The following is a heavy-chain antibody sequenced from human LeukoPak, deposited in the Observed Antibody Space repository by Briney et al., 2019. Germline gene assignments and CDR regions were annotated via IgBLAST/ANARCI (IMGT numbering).Heavy chain of an antibody. CDR3: ARDKWVATLYYGMDV. Sequence: PGGSLRLSCAASGFTFSSYWMHWVRQAPGKGLVWVSRINSDGSSTSYADSVKGRFTISRDSAKNTLYLQMNSLRAEDTAVYYCARDKWVATLYYGMDVWGQGTTVTVSS. CDR2: INSDGSST. V-gene: IGHV3-74*01. CDR1: GFTFSSYW. J-gene: IGHJ6*02. D-gene: IGHD5-12*01.